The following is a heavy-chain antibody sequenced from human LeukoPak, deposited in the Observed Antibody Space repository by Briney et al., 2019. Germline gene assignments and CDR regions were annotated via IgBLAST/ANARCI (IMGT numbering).Heavy chain of an antibody. D-gene: IGHD3-22*01. CDR1: GFTFSSYW. V-gene: IGHV3-7*01. Sequence: GGSLRLSCAASGFTFSSYWMTWVRQAPGKGLEWVANIKQDGSEKYYVDSVKGRFTISRDNAKNSLYLQMSSLRAEDTAVYYCARHNLRGGYYYWGQGTLATVSS. CDR2: IKQDGSEK. J-gene: IGHJ4*02. CDR3: ARHNLRGGYYY.